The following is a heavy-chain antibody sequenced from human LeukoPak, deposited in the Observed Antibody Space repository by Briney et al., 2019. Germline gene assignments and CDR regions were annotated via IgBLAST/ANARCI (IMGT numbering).Heavy chain of an antibody. Sequence: SETLSLTCTVSGGSISSSSYYWGWIRQPPGKGLEWIGSIYYSGSTYYNPSLKSRVTISVDTSKNQFSLKLSSVTAADTAVYYCSGRKRRRDIVVVPAGVWGQGTTVTVSS. J-gene: IGHJ6*02. CDR1: GGSISSSSYY. CDR2: IYYSGST. D-gene: IGHD2-2*01. CDR3: SGRKRRRDIVVVPAGV. V-gene: IGHV4-39*07.